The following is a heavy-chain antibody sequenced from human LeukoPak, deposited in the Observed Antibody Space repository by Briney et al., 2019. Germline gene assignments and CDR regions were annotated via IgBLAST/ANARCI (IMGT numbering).Heavy chain of an antibody. Sequence: GGSLRLSCAASGFTFSSYSMNWVRQAPGKGLEWVSSISSSSSYIYYADSVKGRFTISRDNAKNSLYLQMNSLRAEDTAVYYCARGGEWSVLSTFDYWGQGTLVTVST. V-gene: IGHV3-21*01. J-gene: IGHJ4*02. CDR2: ISSSSSYI. CDR3: ARGGEWSVLSTFDY. CDR1: GFTFSSYS. D-gene: IGHD2-8*01.